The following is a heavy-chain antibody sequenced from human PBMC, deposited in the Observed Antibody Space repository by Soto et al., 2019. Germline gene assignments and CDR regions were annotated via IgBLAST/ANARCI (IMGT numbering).Heavy chain of an antibody. CDR3: TTDEGGTRY. CDR2: IKSETYGGTT. V-gene: IGHV3-15*07. CDR1: GFTFDNAG. J-gene: IGHJ4*02. D-gene: IGHD1-26*01. Sequence: PGGSLRVSCGAAGFTFDNAGMNWVRQAPGKGLEWVGRIKSETYGGTTDSAAPVQGRFTISRDDSKNTLYLQMNSLKTEDTAVYYCTTDEGGTRYWGQGTLVTVSS.